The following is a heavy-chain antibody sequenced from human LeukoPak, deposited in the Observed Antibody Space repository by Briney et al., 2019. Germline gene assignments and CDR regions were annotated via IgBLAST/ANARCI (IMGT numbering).Heavy chain of an antibody. D-gene: IGHD6-13*01. Sequence: GGSLRLSCTATGFTFSSYSMNWVRQAPGKGLEWVSSISSSSNYIYYADSMKGRFTISRDNAKSSLYLQMNSLRAEDTAVYYCAREGIAGYYFDYWGQGTLITVSS. CDR1: GFTFSSYS. V-gene: IGHV3-21*01. J-gene: IGHJ4*02. CDR3: AREGIAGYYFDY. CDR2: ISSSSNYI.